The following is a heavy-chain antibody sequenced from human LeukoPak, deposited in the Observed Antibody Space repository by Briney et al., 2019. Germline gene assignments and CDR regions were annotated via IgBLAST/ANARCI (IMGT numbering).Heavy chain of an antibody. CDR2: IYYSGST. CDR1: GGSISSGGYY. D-gene: IGHD2-15*01. CDR3: ARVVVAATYYFDY. Sequence: PSQTLSLTCTVSGGSISSGGYYWSWIRQPPGKGLEWIGYIYYSGSTYYNPSLKSRVTISVDTSKNQFSLKLSSVTAADTAVYYCARVVVAATYYFDYWGQGTLVTVSS. J-gene: IGHJ4*02. V-gene: IGHV4-30-4*01.